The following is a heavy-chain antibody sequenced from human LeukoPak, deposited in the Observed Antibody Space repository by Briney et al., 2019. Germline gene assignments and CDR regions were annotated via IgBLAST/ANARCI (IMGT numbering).Heavy chain of an antibody. CDR3: ARDLFYSVSGTYYNVGRVFNY. V-gene: IGHV1-2*02. Sequence: ASVKVSCKASGYIFTGYYMHWVRQAPGQGLEWMGWINPNSGGTNYAQKFQGRVTMTRDTSITTAYMELTSLRSDDTAVYYCARDLFYSVSGTYYNVGRVFNYWGQGTLVTVSS. D-gene: IGHD3-10*01. CDR2: INPNSGGT. J-gene: IGHJ4*02. CDR1: GYIFTGYY.